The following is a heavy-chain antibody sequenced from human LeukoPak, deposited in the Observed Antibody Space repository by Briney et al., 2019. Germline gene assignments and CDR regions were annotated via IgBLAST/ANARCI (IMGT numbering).Heavy chain of an antibody. CDR2: ISYDGTNK. Sequence: PGGSLRLSCSASGFTFSSYGMSWVRQAPGKGLEWVAVISYDGTNKYYADSVKGRFTISRDNSKNTLYLQMNSLRAEDTAVYYCAKSGRRGYSYGYRFKYYYDYWGQGTLVTVPS. CDR1: GFTFSSYG. J-gene: IGHJ4*02. D-gene: IGHD5-18*01. V-gene: IGHV3-30*18. CDR3: AKSGRRGYSYGYRFKYYYDY.